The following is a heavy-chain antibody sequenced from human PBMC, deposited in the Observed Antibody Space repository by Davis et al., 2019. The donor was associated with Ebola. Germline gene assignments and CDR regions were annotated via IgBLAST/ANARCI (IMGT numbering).Heavy chain of an antibody. CDR3: ATDLRVTMVRGVPVLFYYGMDV. CDR2: INPSGGST. D-gene: IGHD3-10*01. J-gene: IGHJ6*02. CDR1: GYTFTSYY. V-gene: IGHV1-46*01. Sequence: ASVKVSCKASGYTFTSYYMHWVRQAPGQGLEWMGIINPSGGSTSYAQKFQGRVTMTRDTSTSTVYMELSSLRSEDTAVYYCATDLRVTMVRGVPVLFYYGMDVWGQGTTVTVSS.